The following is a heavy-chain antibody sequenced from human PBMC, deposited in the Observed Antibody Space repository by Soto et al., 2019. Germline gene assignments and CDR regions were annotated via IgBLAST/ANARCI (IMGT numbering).Heavy chain of an antibody. Sequence: PVGSLRLSCAASAFTFSSYGMHWVRQAPGKGLEWVAVISYDGSNKNYGDSVKGRFTISRDNSKNTLYLHMNSLRPEDTAIYYCAKDQGGGGSSINYWGQGTLVTVSS. V-gene: IGHV3-30*18. CDR2: ISYDGSNK. D-gene: IGHD3-16*01. J-gene: IGHJ4*02. CDR1: AFTFSSYG. CDR3: AKDQGGGGSSINY.